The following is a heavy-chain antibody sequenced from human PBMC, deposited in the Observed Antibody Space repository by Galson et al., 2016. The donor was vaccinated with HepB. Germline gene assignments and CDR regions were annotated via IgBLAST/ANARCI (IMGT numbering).Heavy chain of an antibody. V-gene: IGHV3-30*18. CDR3: AKDGYYDILTGYSYYFDY. D-gene: IGHD3-9*01. CDR2: ISTDGNNK. Sequence: SLRLSCAASGFNFNNYGMHWVRQAPGKGLEWVAIISTDGNNKHYGDSVKGRFTISRDNSKNTLYLQMSSLRTEDTAVYYCAKDGYYDILTGYSYYFDYWGQGTLVTVSS. J-gene: IGHJ4*02. CDR1: GFNFNNYG.